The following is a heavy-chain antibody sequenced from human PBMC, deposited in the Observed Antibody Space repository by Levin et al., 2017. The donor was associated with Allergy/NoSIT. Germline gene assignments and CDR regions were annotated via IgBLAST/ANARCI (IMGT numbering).Heavy chain of an antibody. V-gene: IGHV3-23*01. CDR1: GFTFSSYA. J-gene: IGHJ3*02. Sequence: GESLKISCAASGFTFSSYAMNWVRQAPGKGLEWVSVISGSGGSTYYADSVKGRFTFSRDNSKNTLYLQMNSLRAGDTAVYYCAKSTAWAFDIWGQGTMVTVSS. CDR3: AKSTAWAFDI. D-gene: IGHD6-25*01. CDR2: ISGSGGST.